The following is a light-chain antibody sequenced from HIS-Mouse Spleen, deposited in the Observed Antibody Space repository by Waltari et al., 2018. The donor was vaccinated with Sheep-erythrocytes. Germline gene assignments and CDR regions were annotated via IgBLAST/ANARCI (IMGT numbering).Light chain of an antibody. J-gene: IGKJ2*01. CDR1: QGIGSY. CDR3: QQLNSYPHT. V-gene: IGKV1-9*01. Sequence: DIQLTQSPSFLSASVGDRFTITCRASQGIGSYLAWYQQKPGKAPKLLIYAASTLQSGVPSRFSGSGSGTEFTLTISSLQPEDFATYYCQQLNSYPHTFGQGTKLEIK. CDR2: AAS.